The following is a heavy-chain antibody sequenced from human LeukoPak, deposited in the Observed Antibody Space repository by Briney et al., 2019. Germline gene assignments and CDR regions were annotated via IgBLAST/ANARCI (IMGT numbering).Heavy chain of an antibody. CDR1: GGSTSSYY. CDR2: IYTTGST. V-gene: IGHV4-4*07. D-gene: IGHD4-17*01. CDR3: ARDYGDYNPGRYFDY. J-gene: IGHJ4*02. Sequence: SETLSLTCTVSGGSTSSYYWSWIRQPAGKGLEWIGRIYTTGSTNYNPSLKSRVTMSVDTSKNQFSLKLSSVTAADTAVYYCARDYGDYNPGRYFDYWGQGTLVTVSS.